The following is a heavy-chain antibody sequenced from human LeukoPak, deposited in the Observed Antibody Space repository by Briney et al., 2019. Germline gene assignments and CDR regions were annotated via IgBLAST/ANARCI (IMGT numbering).Heavy chain of an antibody. CDR1: GYTLTELS. CDR3: ATLGSGWYFYNWFDP. V-gene: IGHV1-24*01. J-gene: IGHJ5*02. CDR2: FDPEDGET. Sequence: VASVKVSCKVSGYTLTELSMHWVRQAPGKGLEWMGGFDPEDGETIYAQKFQGRVTMTEDTSTDTAYMELSSLRSEDTAVYYCATLGSGWYFYNWFDPWGQGTLVTVSS. D-gene: IGHD6-19*01.